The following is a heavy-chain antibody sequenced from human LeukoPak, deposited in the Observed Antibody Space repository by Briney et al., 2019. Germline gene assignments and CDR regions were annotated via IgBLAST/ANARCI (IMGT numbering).Heavy chain of an antibody. D-gene: IGHD6-13*01. CDR1: GFTFSNAW. CDR2: IKSKTDGGTT. CDR3: TTDRPEPYSSSWYGSYYYGMDV. Sequence: GGSLRLSCAASGFTFSNAWMSWVRQAPGKGLEWVGRIKSKTDGGTTDYAAPVKGRFTISRDDSKNTLYLQMNSLKTEDTAVYYCTTDRPEPYSSSWYGSYYYGMDVWGQGTTVTVSS. V-gene: IGHV3-15*01. J-gene: IGHJ6*02.